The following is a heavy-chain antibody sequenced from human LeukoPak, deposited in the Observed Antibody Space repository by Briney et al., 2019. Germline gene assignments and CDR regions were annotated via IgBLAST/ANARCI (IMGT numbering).Heavy chain of an antibody. V-gene: IGHV4-39*07. CDR1: GGSVSSSSYY. Sequence: SETLSLTCTVSGGSVSSSSYYWGWIRQPPGKGLEWIGSIYYSGSTYYNPSLKSRVTISVDTSKNQFSLKLSSVTSADTAVYYCARFSGSYFFDYWGQGTLVTVSS. CDR2: IYYSGST. J-gene: IGHJ4*02. CDR3: ARFSGSYFFDY. D-gene: IGHD1-26*01.